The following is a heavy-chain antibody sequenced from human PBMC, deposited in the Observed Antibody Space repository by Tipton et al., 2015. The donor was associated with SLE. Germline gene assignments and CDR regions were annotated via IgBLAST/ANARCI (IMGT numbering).Heavy chain of an antibody. CDR2: INHSGST. V-gene: IGHV4-34*01. J-gene: IGHJ3*02. D-gene: IGHD6-13*01. CDR3: ARGPGPIAPGRAFDI. CDR1: GGSFSGYY. Sequence: TLSLTCAVYGGSFSGYYWSWIRQPPGKGLEWIGEINHSGSTNYNPSLKSRVTISVDTYKNQFSQKVSPVTAADTAVYYCARGPGPIAPGRAFDIWGQGTMVTVSS.